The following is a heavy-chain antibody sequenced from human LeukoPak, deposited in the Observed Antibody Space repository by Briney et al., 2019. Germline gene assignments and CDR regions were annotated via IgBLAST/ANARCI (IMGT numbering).Heavy chain of an antibody. Sequence: SETLSLTCTVSGGSISSSSCYWGWIRQPPGKGLEWIGSIYYSGSTYYNPSLKSRVTISVDTSKNQFSLKLSSVTAADTAVYYCARLRITGGWAYYYDSSGYYFFDYWGQGTLVTVSS. CDR2: IYYSGST. CDR1: GGSISSSSCY. J-gene: IGHJ4*02. D-gene: IGHD3-22*01. V-gene: IGHV4-39*01. CDR3: ARLRITGGWAYYYDSSGYYFFDY.